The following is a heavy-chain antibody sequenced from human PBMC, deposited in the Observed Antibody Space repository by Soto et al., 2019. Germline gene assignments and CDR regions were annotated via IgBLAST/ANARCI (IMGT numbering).Heavy chain of an antibody. CDR1: GFTFSSYS. CDR2: ISSSSSYI. CDR3: AKSMIVVVTSYYYGMDV. Sequence: GALRLSCAASGFTFSSYSMNWVRQAPGKGLEWVSSISSSSSYIYYADSVKGRFTISRDNAKNSLYLQMNSLRAEDTAVYYCAKSMIVVVTSYYYGMDVWGQGTTVTVSS. D-gene: IGHD3-22*01. V-gene: IGHV3-21*04. J-gene: IGHJ6*02.